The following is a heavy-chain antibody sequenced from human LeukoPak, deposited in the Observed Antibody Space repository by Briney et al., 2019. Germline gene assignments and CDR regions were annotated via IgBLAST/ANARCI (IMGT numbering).Heavy chain of an antibody. CDR3: AKDSSGWPNDAFAI. J-gene: IGHJ3*02. CDR2: ISWNSGSI. Sequence: GGSLRLSCAASGFTFDDYAMHWVRQAPGKGLEWVSGISWNSGSIGYADSVKGRFTISRDNAKNSLYLQMNSLRAEDTALYYCAKDSSGWPNDAFAIWGQGTMVTVSS. CDR1: GFTFDDYA. D-gene: IGHD6-19*01. V-gene: IGHV3-9*01.